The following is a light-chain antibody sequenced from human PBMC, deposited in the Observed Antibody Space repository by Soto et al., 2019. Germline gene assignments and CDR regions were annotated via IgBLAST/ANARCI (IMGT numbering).Light chain of an antibody. CDR2: DAS. J-gene: IGKJ2*01. Sequence: EIVLTQSPATLSLSPGERATLSCGAIQSVSSSYLAWYQQKPGLAPRLLIYDASSRATGIPDRFSGSGSGTDFTLTISRLEPEDFAVYYCQQHGSSPYTFGQGTKLEIK. V-gene: IGKV3D-20*01. CDR1: QSVSSSY. CDR3: QQHGSSPYT.